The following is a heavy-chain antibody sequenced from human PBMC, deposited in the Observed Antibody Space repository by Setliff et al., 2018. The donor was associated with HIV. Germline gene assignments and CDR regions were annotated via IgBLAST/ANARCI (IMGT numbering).Heavy chain of an antibody. CDR1: GGSFSDYL. D-gene: IGHD5-12*01. CDR3: ARGSRDGYNSYFDY. J-gene: IGHJ4*02. CDR2: IDHSGST. V-gene: IGHV4-34*01. Sequence: SETLSLTCAVSGGSFSDYLWSWIRQSPGKGLEWIGEIDHSGSTNYNPSHKSRVTISVDTSKNQFSLKLSSVTAADTAVYYCARGSRDGYNSYFDYWGQGTLVTVSS.